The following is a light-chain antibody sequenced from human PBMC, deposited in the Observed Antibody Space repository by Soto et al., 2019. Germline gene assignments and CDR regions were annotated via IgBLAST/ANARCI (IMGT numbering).Light chain of an antibody. V-gene: IGLV2-14*01. CDR1: SSDVGGYNY. Sequence: QSALTQPASVSGSPGQSITISCTGTSSDVGGYNYVSWYQHHPGKAPKLMIYEVRDRPSGVSNRFSGSKSGNTASLTISGLQAEDEADYYCNSYTTATTLVFGTGTKVTVL. CDR3: NSYTTATTLV. CDR2: EVR. J-gene: IGLJ1*01.